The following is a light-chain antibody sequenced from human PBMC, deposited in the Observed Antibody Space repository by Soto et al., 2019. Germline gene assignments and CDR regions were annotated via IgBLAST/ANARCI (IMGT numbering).Light chain of an antibody. Sequence: IQMTQSPSTLSASVGDRVTITCRASHNIAKWLAWYQQKPGRAPRLLIYDASTLQTGVPSRVSGSGSGPEFTLTISGLRPDDFATYYCQHLDTYWPFGQGTKVEIK. CDR2: DAS. CDR1: HNIAKW. CDR3: QHLDTYWP. J-gene: IGKJ1*01. V-gene: IGKV1-5*01.